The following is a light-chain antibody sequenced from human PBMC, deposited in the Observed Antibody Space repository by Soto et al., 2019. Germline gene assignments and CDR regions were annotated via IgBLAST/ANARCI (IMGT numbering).Light chain of an antibody. J-gene: IGLJ2*01. CDR2: EVS. CDR1: SSDVGGYNY. V-gene: IGLV2-8*01. CDR3: SSDSGSNNFPSV. Sequence: QSALTQPPSASGSPGQSVTISCTGTSSDVGGYNYVSWYQQHPGKAPKLMIYEVSKRPSGVPDRFSGSKSGNTASLTVSGLQAEEEADYYCSSDSGSNNFPSVFGRGTKLTVL.